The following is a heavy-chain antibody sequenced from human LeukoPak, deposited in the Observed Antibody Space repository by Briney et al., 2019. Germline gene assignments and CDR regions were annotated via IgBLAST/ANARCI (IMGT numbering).Heavy chain of an antibody. CDR3: AREDYCSGGICYPMKFDY. Sequence: PSETLSLTCTVSGGSISNYYWSWIRQPPGKGLEWIGFVYYDGTTNYNPSLKSRVTISVDTSKNQFSLNVSSVTAADTAVYYCAREDYCSGGICYPMKFDYWGQGTLATVSS. CDR1: GGSISNYY. CDR2: VYYDGTT. D-gene: IGHD2-15*01. V-gene: IGHV4-59*01. J-gene: IGHJ4*02.